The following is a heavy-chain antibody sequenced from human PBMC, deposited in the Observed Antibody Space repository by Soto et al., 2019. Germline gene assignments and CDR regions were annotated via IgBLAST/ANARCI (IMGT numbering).Heavy chain of an antibody. J-gene: IGHJ6*02. CDR3: ARDRPLLYFDRSRAAYGVDV. CDR2: INPNSGGT. CDR1: GYTFTGYY. D-gene: IGHD3-9*01. V-gene: IGHV1-2*04. Sequence: ASVKVSCKASGYTFTGYYMHWVRQAPGQGLEWMGWINPNSGGTNDAQKFQGWVTMTRDTSISTAYMELSRLRSDETAVYYCARDRPLLYFDRSRAAYGVDVWGQGTTVTVS.